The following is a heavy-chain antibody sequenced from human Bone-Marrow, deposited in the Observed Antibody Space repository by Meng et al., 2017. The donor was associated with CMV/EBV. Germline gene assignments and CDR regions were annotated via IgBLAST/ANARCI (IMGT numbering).Heavy chain of an antibody. Sequence: KASGGTFSSYASSWVRQAPGQGREWMGVIIPIFGTRNYAQKFQGRVTITADESTSTAYMELSSLRSEDTAVYYCARGWGGDQEAIDYWGQGTLVTVSS. V-gene: IGHV1-69*01. D-gene: IGHD4-17*01. CDR3: ARGWGGDQEAIDY. J-gene: IGHJ4*02. CDR2: IIPIFGTR. CDR1: GGTFSSYA.